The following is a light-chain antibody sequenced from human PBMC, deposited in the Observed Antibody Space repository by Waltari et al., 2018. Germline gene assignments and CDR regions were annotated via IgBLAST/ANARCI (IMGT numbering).Light chain of an antibody. V-gene: IGKV1-39*01. CDR1: QSISSY. CDR3: QQSHSTPYT. J-gene: IGKJ2*01. Sequence: DIQMTQSPSSLSASVGDRVTITCRASQSISSYLNWYQQKPGKAPKLLIYAASSLQSGVPSRVRGSGSGTDFTLTINRLQPEDFATYYCQQSHSTPYTFG. CDR2: AAS.